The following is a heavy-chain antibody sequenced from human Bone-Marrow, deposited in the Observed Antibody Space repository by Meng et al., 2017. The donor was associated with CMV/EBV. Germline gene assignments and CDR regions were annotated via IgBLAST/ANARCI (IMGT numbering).Heavy chain of an antibody. D-gene: IGHD6-19*01. CDR2: INPNSGGT. J-gene: IGHJ2*01. V-gene: IGHV1-2*02. CDR1: GYTFTSYY. Sequence: ASVKVSCKASGYTFTSYYMHWVRQAPGQGLEWMGWINPNSGGTNYAQKFQGRVTMTRDTSISTAYMELSRLRSDDTAVYYCARDLGGWSGYFDLWGRGTLVTVSS. CDR3: ARDLGGWSGYFDL.